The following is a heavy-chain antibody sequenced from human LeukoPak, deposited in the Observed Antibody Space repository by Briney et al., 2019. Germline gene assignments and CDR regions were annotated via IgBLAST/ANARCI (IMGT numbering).Heavy chain of an antibody. Sequence: GESLKISCKGSGYSFTSHWVGWVRQMPGKGLEWMGIIYPADSDTRYSPSFQGQVTISADKSITTAYLQWSSLKASDTAIYYFASAIGVAGPDAFDIWGQGTMVTVSS. D-gene: IGHD6-19*01. CDR2: IYPADSDT. J-gene: IGHJ3*02. V-gene: IGHV5-51*01. CDR1: GYSFTSHW. CDR3: ASAIGVAGPDAFDI.